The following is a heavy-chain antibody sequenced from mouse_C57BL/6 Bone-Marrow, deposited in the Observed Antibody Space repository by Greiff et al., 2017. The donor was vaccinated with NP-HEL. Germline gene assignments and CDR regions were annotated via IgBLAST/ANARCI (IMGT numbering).Heavy chain of an antibody. CDR3: ARRHEAIHYYAMDY. V-gene: IGHV1-18*01. Sequence: EVQLQQSGPELVKPGASVKIPCKASGYTFTDYNMDWVKQSHGKSLEWIGDINPNNGGTIYNQKFKGKATLTVDKSSSTAYMELRSLTSEDTAVYYCARRHEAIHYYAMDYWGQGTSVTVSS. D-gene: IGHD6-1*01. CDR2: INPNNGGT. CDR1: GYTFTDYN. J-gene: IGHJ4*01.